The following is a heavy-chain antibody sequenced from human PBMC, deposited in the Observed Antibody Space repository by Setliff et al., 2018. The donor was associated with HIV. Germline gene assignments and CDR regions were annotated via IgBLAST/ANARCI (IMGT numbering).Heavy chain of an antibody. CDR1: GDSVTTPYY. J-gene: IGHJ6*03. V-gene: IGHV4-38-2*02. CDR2: IYHSGAT. D-gene: IGHD4-17*01. Sequence: SDTLSLTCTLSGDSVTTPYYWGWIRQPPGKGLEWVGSIYHSGATYFTPSLKSRVTLSVDTSKNQFFLRLTSVSAADTGLYFCARHSPVTTEDYMDVWGKGTTVTVSS. CDR3: ARHSPVTTEDYMDV.